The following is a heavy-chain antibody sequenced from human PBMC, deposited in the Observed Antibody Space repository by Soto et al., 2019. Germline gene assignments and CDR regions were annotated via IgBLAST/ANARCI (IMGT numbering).Heavy chain of an antibody. D-gene: IGHD6-13*01. J-gene: IGHJ6*02. Sequence: QVQLVQSGAELKKPGASVKVSCKASGYTFTNYGISWVRQAPGQGLEWMGWINTYHGNTKYAQKLQGRVTMTKDTSTSTVYMELTSLRSDDTAVYYCARSPGYSASWGYFYYGMKIWGQGTTVIVSS. CDR1: GYTFTNYG. V-gene: IGHV1-18*01. CDR3: ARSPGYSASWGYFYYGMKI. CDR2: INTYHGNT.